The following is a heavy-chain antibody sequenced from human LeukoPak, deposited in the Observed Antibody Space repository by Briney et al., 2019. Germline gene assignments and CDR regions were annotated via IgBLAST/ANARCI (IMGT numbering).Heavy chain of an antibody. CDR2: INHSGST. CDR1: GGSFSGYY. CDR3: AKTRGPRKFDY. V-gene: IGHV4-34*01. J-gene: IGHJ4*02. D-gene: IGHD3-10*01. Sequence: RPSETLSLTCAVYGGSFSGYYWSWIRQPPGKGLEWIGEINHSGSTNYNPSLKSRVTISVDTSKNQSSLKLSSVTAADTAVYYCAKTRGPRKFDYWGQGTLVTVSS.